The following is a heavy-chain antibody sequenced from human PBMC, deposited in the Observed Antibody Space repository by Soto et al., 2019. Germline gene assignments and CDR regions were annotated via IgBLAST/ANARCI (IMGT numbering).Heavy chain of an antibody. V-gene: IGHV4-4*02. CDR3: ARDFKAPNDAWAFDY. J-gene: IGHJ4*02. Sequence: QVQLQESGPGLVMPSGTLSITCAVSGASISSSDWWDWVRQLPGKGLEWIGEINHSGTTIYNPSLKGRVIISVDESKNHFSLKLTSVTAADTAVYFCARDFKAPNDAWAFDYWGQGTLVTVSS. D-gene: IGHD3-16*01. CDR1: GASISSSDW. CDR2: INHSGTT.